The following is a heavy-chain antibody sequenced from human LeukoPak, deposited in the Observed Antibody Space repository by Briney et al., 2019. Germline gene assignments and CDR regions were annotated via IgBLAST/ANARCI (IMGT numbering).Heavy chain of an antibody. Sequence: ASVKVSCKASGYTFTSYGISWVRQAPGQGLEWMGWISAYNGNTNYAQKFQGRVTITRNISISTAYMELSSLRSEDTAIYYCARDSQGGGDYVDYWGQGTLVTVSS. CDR1: GYTFTSYG. CDR3: ARDSQGGGDYVDY. J-gene: IGHJ4*02. D-gene: IGHD3-16*01. CDR2: ISAYNGNT. V-gene: IGHV1-18*01.